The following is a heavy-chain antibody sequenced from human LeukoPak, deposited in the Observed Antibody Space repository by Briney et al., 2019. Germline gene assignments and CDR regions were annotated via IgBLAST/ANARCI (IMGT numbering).Heavy chain of an antibody. CDR1: GFTVSSNY. J-gene: IGHJ3*02. Sequence: GGSLRLSCAASGFTVSSNYISWVRQAPGKGLEWVSVIYSGGSTYYADSVKGRFTISRDNSKNTLYLQMDSLRAEDTAVYYCARVGYGDYEAAFDIWGQGTMVTVSS. CDR3: ARVGYGDYEAAFDI. V-gene: IGHV3-66*02. D-gene: IGHD4-17*01. CDR2: IYSGGST.